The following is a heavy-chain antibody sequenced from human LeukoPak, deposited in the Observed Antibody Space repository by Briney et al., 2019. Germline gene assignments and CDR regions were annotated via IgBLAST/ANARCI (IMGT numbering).Heavy chain of an antibody. CDR1: GFTFSTYE. Sequence: GGSLRLSCAASGFTFSTYEMNWVRQAPGKGLEWVSYISSSGRSIYYADSVKGRFTISRDNAKNSLYLQMNSLRDEDTAVYYCARDQGHDYGHPDYFDYWGQGTLVTVSS. V-gene: IGHV3-48*03. CDR3: ARDQGHDYGHPDYFDY. CDR2: ISSSGRSI. J-gene: IGHJ4*02. D-gene: IGHD4-17*01.